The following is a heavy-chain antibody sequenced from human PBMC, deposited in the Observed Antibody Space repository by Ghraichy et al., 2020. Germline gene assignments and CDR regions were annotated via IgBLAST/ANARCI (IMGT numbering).Heavy chain of an antibody. J-gene: IGHJ4*02. Sequence: SETLSLTCTISGGSISDTTYYWGWIRQPPGKGLEWIATIYYSGSTYYNPSLRSRVTMSVDTSKNQFSLNLSSVSAADTAVYYCARQGGGGRSFDYWGQGTLVTVPS. CDR2: IYYSGST. CDR1: GGSISDTTYY. D-gene: IGHD1-26*01. V-gene: IGHV4-39*01. CDR3: ARQGGGGRSFDY.